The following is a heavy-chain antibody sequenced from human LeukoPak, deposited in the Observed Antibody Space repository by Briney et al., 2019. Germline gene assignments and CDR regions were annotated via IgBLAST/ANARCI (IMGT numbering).Heavy chain of an antibody. CDR2: ISTITSVV. J-gene: IGHJ4*02. CDR3: ANLKY. V-gene: IGHV3-48*01. CDR1: GFTFSTYS. Sequence: PGGSLRLSCATSGFTFSTYSMNWVRQAPGKGLEWVSHISTITSVVFYADSVKGRFTISRDNSKNTLYLQMNSLRAEDTAVYYCANLKYWGQGTLVTVSS.